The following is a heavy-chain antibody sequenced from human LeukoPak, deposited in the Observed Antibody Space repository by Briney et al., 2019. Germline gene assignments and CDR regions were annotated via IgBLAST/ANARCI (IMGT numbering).Heavy chain of an antibody. Sequence: ASVKVSCKASGGTFSSYAISWVRQAPGQGLEWMGIINPSGGSTSYAQKFQGRVTMTRNTSTSTVYMELSSLRSEDTAVYYCARDDYYDFWSGSYGAMDVWGKGTTVTVSS. CDR3: ARDDYYDFWSGSYGAMDV. V-gene: IGHV1-46*01. J-gene: IGHJ6*03. D-gene: IGHD3-3*01. CDR2: INPSGGST. CDR1: GGTFSSYA.